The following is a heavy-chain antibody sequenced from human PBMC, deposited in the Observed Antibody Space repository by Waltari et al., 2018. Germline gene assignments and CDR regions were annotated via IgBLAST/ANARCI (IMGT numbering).Heavy chain of an antibody. V-gene: IGHV1-69*01. CDR3: ARPRTTVGTGLWNDGLQI. CDR1: GGTFSNYA. D-gene: IGHD1-1*01. J-gene: IGHJ3*02. CDR2: TSPVFRSA. Sequence: QVQLVQSGAEVKKPGSSVKVSCKASGGTFSNYAITWVRQAPGQGLEWMGGTSPVFRSAHYEQNCLDRVTITADESTSTAYMELMGLTSDDTAVYYCARPRTTVGTGLWNDGLQIWGQGTLVTVSS.